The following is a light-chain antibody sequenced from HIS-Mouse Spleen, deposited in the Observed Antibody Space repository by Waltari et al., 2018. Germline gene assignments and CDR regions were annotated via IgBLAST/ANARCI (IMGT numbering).Light chain of an antibody. CDR2: EDS. V-gene: IGLV3-10*01. CDR1: ALPKTS. CDR3: YSTDSSGNHRV. J-gene: IGLJ2*01. Sequence: SYELTQPPSVSVSPGQTARITCSGEALPKTSAYWYQQNSGQAPVLVIYEDSKRPSGIPGRFSGSSSGTMATLTISGAQVEDEADYYCYSTDSSGNHRVFGGGTKLTVL.